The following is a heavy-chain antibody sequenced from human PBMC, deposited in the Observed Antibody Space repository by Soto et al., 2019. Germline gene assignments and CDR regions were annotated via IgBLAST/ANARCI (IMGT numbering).Heavy chain of an antibody. J-gene: IGHJ4*02. CDR1: GYTFTSYA. Sequence: ASVKVSCKASGYTFTSYAMHWVRQAPGQRLEWMGWINAGNGNTKYSQKFQGRVTITRVTSASTAYMELSSLRSEDTAVYYCARGKIVATIYIAVAGPFDYWGQGTLVTVSS. CDR2: INAGNGNT. V-gene: IGHV1-3*01. CDR3: ARGKIVATIYIAVAGPFDY. D-gene: IGHD5-12*01.